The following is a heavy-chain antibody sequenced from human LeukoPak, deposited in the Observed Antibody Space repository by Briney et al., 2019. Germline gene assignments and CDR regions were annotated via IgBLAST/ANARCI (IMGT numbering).Heavy chain of an antibody. D-gene: IGHD3-22*01. J-gene: IGHJ4*02. CDR1: GASIASHSW. V-gene: IGHV4/OR15-8*01. CDR3: ARIDDSSGYPFDY. Sequence: PSETLSLTCAVSGASIASHSWWSWVRQPPGQGLAWIGEVYHSGGANYKPSLKSRVTISVDTSKNQFSLKLNSVTAADAAVYYCARIDDSSGYPFDYWGQGTLVTVSS. CDR2: VYHSGGA.